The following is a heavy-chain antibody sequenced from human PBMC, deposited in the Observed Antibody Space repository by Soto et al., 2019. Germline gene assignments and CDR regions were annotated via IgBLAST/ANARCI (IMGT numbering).Heavy chain of an antibody. CDR3: ARPLEPYYYGMDV. V-gene: IGHV4-34*01. J-gene: IGHJ6*02. CDR1: GGSFSGYY. Sequence: SETLSLTCTVYGGSFSGYYWTWIRQPPGTGLEWIGEINHSGSTNYNPSLKSRVTISNDTSKNQVVLTMTNMDPVDTATYYCARPLEPYYYGMDVWGQGTTVTVSS. CDR2: INHSGST.